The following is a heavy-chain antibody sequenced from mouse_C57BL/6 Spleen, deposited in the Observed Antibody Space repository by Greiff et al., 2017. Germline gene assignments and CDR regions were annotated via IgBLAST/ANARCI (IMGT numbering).Heavy chain of an antibody. V-gene: IGHV5-6*01. CDR2: ISSGGSYT. D-gene: IGHD1-1*01. CDR3: ARDGSSPGWFAY. CDR1: GFTFSSYG. J-gene: IGHJ3*01. Sequence: EVQGVESGGDLVKPGGSLKLSCAASGFTFSSYGMSWVRQTPDKRLEWVATISSGGSYTYYPDSVKGRFTISRDNAKNTLYLQMSSLKSEDTAMYYCARDGSSPGWFAYWGQGTLVTVSA.